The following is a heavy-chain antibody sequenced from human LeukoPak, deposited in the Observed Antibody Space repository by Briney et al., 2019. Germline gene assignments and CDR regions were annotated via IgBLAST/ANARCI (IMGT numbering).Heavy chain of an antibody. J-gene: IGHJ4*02. CDR3: ARGATMVRGVIIRRGDY. CDR2: INPNSGGT. D-gene: IGHD3-10*01. V-gene: IGHV1-2*06. CDR1: GYTLTGYY. Sequence: ASVKVSCKASGYTLTGYYMHWVRQAPGQGLEWMGRINPNSGGTNYAQKFQGRVTMTRDTSISTAYMELSRLRSDDTAVYYCARGATMVRGVIIRRGDYWGQGTLVTVSS.